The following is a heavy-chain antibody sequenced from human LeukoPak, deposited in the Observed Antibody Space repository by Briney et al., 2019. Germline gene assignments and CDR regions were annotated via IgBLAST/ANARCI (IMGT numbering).Heavy chain of an antibody. J-gene: IGHJ5*02. CDR2: MYYSEST. Sequence: SETLSLTCTVSGGSISSGDYYWSWIRQPPGKGLGWIGYMYYSESTYYNPSVKSRATKSVDTSKNQFSLKLSSVTAADTAVYYCARPYYYDSRIDPWGQGTLVSVSS. CDR3: ARPYYYDSRIDP. V-gene: IGHV4-30-4*01. CDR1: GGSISSGDYY. D-gene: IGHD3-22*01.